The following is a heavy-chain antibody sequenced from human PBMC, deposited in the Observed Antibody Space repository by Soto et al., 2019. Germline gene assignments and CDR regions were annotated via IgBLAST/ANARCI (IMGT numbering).Heavy chain of an antibody. CDR2: IYYSGST. Sequence: QVQLQESGPGLVKPSETLSLTCTVSGGSVSSGSYYWSWMRQPPGKGLEWIGYIYYSGSTNYNPSLKCRVTRSVDTSKNQFFLELSSVTAADTAVYYCARMGLWFGEPTYYFDYWGQGTLVTVSS. CDR3: ARMGLWFGEPTYYFDY. V-gene: IGHV4-61*01. CDR1: GGSVSSGSYY. D-gene: IGHD3-10*01. J-gene: IGHJ4*02.